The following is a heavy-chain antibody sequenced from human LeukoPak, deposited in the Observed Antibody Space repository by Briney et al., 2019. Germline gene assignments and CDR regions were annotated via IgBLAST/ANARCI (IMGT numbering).Heavy chain of an antibody. CDR2: ISGSGGTT. Sequence: PGGSLRLSCAAYASTLSNYAMSSVRQAPGKGLEWVSGISGSGGTTYYADSVRGRFTISRDNSKNTLFLQMNRLRAEDTAVYYCAKGSGRAVAATGRDHFLYWGQGTLVTVSS. D-gene: IGHD6-19*01. J-gene: IGHJ4*02. CDR3: AKGSGRAVAATGRDHFLY. V-gene: IGHV3-23*01. CDR1: ASTLSNYA.